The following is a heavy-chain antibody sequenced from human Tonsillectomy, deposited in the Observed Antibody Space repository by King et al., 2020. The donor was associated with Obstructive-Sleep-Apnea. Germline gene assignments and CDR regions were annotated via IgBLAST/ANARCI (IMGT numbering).Heavy chain of an antibody. Sequence: VQLVESGGGVVQPGRSLRLSCAASGFTFSSYVMHWVRQAPGKGLEWVALISYEGRKEYYADSVKGRFTISRDNSKNTLYVQMNSLRPEDTAVYYCARVYYDFGPLDYWGQGTLVTVSS. CDR2: ISYEGRKE. J-gene: IGHJ4*02. CDR3: ARVYYDFGPLDY. V-gene: IGHV3-30*04. CDR1: GFTFSSYV. D-gene: IGHD3-3*01.